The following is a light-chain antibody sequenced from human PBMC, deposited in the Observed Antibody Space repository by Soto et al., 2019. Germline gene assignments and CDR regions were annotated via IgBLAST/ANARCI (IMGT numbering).Light chain of an antibody. Sequence: DIPMTQSPSTLSASVGDRVTISCRASQSINTWLAWYQQKPGKVPKLLIYDVSTLESGVPSRFSGSGSGTEFTLTISSLQPDDFATYYCQQYDGNFGGGTRVEIK. CDR1: QSINTW. J-gene: IGKJ4*01. CDR2: DVS. CDR3: QQYDGN. V-gene: IGKV1-5*01.